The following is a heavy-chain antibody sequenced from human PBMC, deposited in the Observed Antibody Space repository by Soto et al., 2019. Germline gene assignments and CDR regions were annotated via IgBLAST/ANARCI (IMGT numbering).Heavy chain of an antibody. Sequence: PGGSLRLSCAASGFTFSNYGMHWVRQAPGKGLEWVAVIWYDGRSKYYADSLKGRFTISRDNSKNTLYLQMNSLRVEDTAVYHCARDILVLWFGLDVWGQGTTVTVSS. CDR1: GFTFSNYG. D-gene: IGHD3-10*01. CDR2: IWYDGRSK. CDR3: ARDILVLWFGLDV. J-gene: IGHJ6*02. V-gene: IGHV3-33*01.